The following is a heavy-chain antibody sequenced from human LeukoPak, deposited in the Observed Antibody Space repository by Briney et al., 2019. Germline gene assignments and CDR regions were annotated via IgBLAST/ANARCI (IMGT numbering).Heavy chain of an antibody. D-gene: IGHD6-19*01. V-gene: IGHV4-39*01. Sequence: SDTLSLTCTVSGASISSTSYYWGWIRQPPGKGLEWIGSIYYSGSTYYNPSLKSRVTISVDTSKNQFSLKLSSVTAADTAVYYCARPEYSSGWYFDYWGQGTLVTVSS. CDR1: GASISSTSYY. CDR3: ARPEYSSGWYFDY. J-gene: IGHJ4*02. CDR2: IYYSGST.